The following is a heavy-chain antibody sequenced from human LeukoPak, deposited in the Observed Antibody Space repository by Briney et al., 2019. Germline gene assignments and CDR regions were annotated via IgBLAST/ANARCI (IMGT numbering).Heavy chain of an antibody. CDR2: IYYSGST. CDR3: ARHFSSSWPTYYYGMDV. CDR1: GXSISSSSDY. D-gene: IGHD6-13*01. Sequence: SETLSLTCTVSGXSISSSSDYWGWIRQPPGKGLEWIGSIYYSGSTYYNPSLKSRVIISVDTSKNQFSLKLSSVTAADTAVYYCARHFSSSWPTYYYGMDVWGQGTTVTVSS. V-gene: IGHV4-39*01. J-gene: IGHJ6*02.